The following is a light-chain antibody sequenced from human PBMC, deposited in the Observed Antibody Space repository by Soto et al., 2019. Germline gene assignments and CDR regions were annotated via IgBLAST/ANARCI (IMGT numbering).Light chain of an antibody. CDR3: GTWDSSLSAGV. CDR1: SSNIGNNY. CDR2: DNN. J-gene: IGLJ2*01. V-gene: IGLV1-51*01. Sequence: QSVLTQPPSVSAAPGQKVTISCSGSSSNIGNNYVSWYQQLPGTAPKPLIYDNNKRPSGIPDRFSGSKSGTSATLGITGLQTGDEADYYCGTWDSSLSAGVFGGGTKLTVL.